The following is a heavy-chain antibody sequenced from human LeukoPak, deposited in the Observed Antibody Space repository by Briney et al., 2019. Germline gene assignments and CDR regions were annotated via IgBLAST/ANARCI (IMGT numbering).Heavy chain of an antibody. CDR2: INPNSGGT. D-gene: IGHD6-13*01. V-gene: IGHV1-2*02. CDR3: ARVGKDSSSWGYYYYYYMDV. CDR1: GYTFTSYG. Sequence: GASVKVSCKASGYTFTSYGISWVRQAPGQGLEWMGWINPNSGGTNYAQKFQGRVTMTRDTSISTAYMELSRLRSDDTAVYYCARVGKDSSSWGYYYYYYMDVWGKGTTVTVSS. J-gene: IGHJ6*03.